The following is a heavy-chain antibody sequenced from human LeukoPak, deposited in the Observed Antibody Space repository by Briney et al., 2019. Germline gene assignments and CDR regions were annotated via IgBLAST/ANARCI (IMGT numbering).Heavy chain of an antibody. CDR1: GFTFSSYA. CDR2: ISYDGSNK. D-gene: IGHD5-18*01. V-gene: IGHV3-30*04. Sequence: GGSLRLSCAASGFTFSSYAMHWVRQAPGKGLEWVAVISYDGSNKYYADSVKGRFTISRDNSKNTLYLQMNSLRAEDTAVYYCARDPMDTAMVYFDYWGQGTLVTVS. CDR3: ARDPMDTAMVYFDY. J-gene: IGHJ4*02.